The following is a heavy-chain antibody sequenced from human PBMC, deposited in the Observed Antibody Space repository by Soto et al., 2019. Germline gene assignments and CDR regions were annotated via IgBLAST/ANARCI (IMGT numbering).Heavy chain of an antibody. J-gene: IGHJ6*02. CDR2: INHSGST. CDR1: GGSFSGYY. Sequence: SETLSLTCAVYGGSFSGYYWSWIRQPPGKGLEWIGEINHSGSTNYNPSLKSRVTISVDTSKNQFSLKLSSVTAADPAVYYCARGRIWYYYYSGMDVWGQGTTVTVSS. CDR3: ARGRIWYYYYSGMDV. D-gene: IGHD3-16*01. V-gene: IGHV4-34*01.